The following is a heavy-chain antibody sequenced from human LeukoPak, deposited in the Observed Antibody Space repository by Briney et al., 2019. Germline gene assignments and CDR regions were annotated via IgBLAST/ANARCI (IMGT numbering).Heavy chain of an antibody. J-gene: IGHJ4*02. CDR3: AKGTPGLLSLFDY. D-gene: IGHD2-2*01. Sequence: GGSLRLSCAASGFTFSSFAMSWVRQAPGKGLEWVSGISDSGGSTYYADSVQGRFTISRDNSKNSLYLQMNSLRAEDTAVYFCAKGTPGLLSLFDYWGQGTLVTVSS. CDR2: ISDSGGST. CDR1: GFTFSSFA. V-gene: IGHV3-23*01.